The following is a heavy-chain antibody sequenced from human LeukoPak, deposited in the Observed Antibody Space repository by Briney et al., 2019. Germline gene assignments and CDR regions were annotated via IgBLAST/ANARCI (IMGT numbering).Heavy chain of an antibody. V-gene: IGHV4-34*01. Sequence: PSETLSLTGAVYGGSFSGYYWSWIRQPPGKGLEWIGEINHSGSTNYNPSLMSRVTISVDTSKNQFSLKLSSVTAADTAVYYCARVQYYYYGMDVWGQGTTVTVSS. J-gene: IGHJ6*02. CDR2: INHSGST. CDR1: GGSFSGYY. CDR3: ARVQYYYYGMDV.